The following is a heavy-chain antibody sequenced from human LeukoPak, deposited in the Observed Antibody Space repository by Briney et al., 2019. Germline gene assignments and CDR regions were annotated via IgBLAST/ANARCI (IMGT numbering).Heavy chain of an antibody. CDR2: IYYSGST. CDR3: ARALYYYYGMDV. Sequence: SETLSLTCTVSGVSISSYYWSWIRQPPGKGLEWIGYIYYSGSTSYNPSLKSRVTISVDTSKNQFSLKLSSVTAADTAVYYCARALYYYYGMDVWGQGTTVTVSS. CDR1: GVSISSYY. V-gene: IGHV4-59*01. J-gene: IGHJ6*02.